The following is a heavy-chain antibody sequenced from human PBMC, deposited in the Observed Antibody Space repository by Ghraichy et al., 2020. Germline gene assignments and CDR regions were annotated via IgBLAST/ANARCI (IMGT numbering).Heavy chain of an antibody. D-gene: IGHD7-27*01. CDR1: GFTVSTNY. CDR3: ARDLGSIDAFDL. CDR2: IYAGGSA. V-gene: IGHV3-66*01. Sequence: GESLNISCAASGFTVSTNYMSWVRQAPGKGLEWVSLIYAGGSAYYAVSVKGRFIISRDNSKNTLFLQMNSLRADDTAVYYCARDLGSIDAFDLWGQGTMVTVSS. J-gene: IGHJ3*01.